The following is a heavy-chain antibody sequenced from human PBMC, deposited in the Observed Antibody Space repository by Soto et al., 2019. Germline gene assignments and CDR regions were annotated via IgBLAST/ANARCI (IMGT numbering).Heavy chain of an antibody. Sequence: GGSLRLSCAASGFTFSSYGMHWVRQAPGKGLEWVAVIWYDGSNKYYADSVKGRFTISRDNSKNTLYLQLNSLRAEDTAVYYCARDMKGLAARRAGEVVYYYYGMDVWGQGTTVTVSS. CDR1: GFTFSSYG. D-gene: IGHD6-6*01. CDR3: ARDMKGLAARRAGEVVYYYYGMDV. CDR2: IWYDGSNK. J-gene: IGHJ6*02. V-gene: IGHV3-33*01.